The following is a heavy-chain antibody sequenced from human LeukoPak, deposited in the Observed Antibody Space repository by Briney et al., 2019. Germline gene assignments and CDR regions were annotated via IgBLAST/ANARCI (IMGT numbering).Heavy chain of an antibody. D-gene: IGHD6-19*01. CDR2: ISGSSTST. CDR3: AKDLSMAVTGSPFDY. Sequence: GGSLRLSCAASGFTFSSFAMSWVRRAPGKGLERVSTISGSSTSTYYADSVQGRFTVSSDNSKSTLFLQMNSLRAEHTAIYYCAKDLSMAVTGSPFDYWGQGTLVTVSS. V-gene: IGHV3-23*01. J-gene: IGHJ4*02. CDR1: GFTFSSFA.